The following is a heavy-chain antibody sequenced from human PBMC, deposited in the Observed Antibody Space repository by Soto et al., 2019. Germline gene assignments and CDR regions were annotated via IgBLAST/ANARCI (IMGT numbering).Heavy chain of an antibody. CDR1: GGPVSSYT. Sequence: QVQLVQSGAEVKKPGSSVKVSCKASGGPVSSYTLSWVRQAPGQGLEWMGRIIPLLGRATYAGKFQGRVTRTANKSTSTVYMDLSSLRSEDTAVYFCAGDSGKSDYAFDFWGQGTLVTVSS. J-gene: IGHJ4*02. V-gene: IGHV1-69*08. D-gene: IGHD4-17*01. CDR2: IIPLLGRA. CDR3: AGDSGKSDYAFDF.